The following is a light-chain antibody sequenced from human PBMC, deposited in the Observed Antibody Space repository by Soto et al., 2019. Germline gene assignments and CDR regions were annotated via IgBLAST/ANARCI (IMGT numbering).Light chain of an antibody. CDR3: SSYAGNNNVL. J-gene: IGLJ2*01. Sequence: QSVLTQPPSASGSPGQSVAISCTGTSSDVGGYNFVSWYQQHPGKAPKVLIYEVSKRASGVPDRFSGSKSGNTASLTVSGLQAEDDADYYCSSYAGNNNVLFGGGTKVTVL. CDR1: SSDVGGYNF. V-gene: IGLV2-8*01. CDR2: EVS.